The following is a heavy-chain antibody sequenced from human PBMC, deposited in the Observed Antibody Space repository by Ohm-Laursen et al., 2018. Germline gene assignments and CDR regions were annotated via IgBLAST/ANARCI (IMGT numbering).Heavy chain of an antibody. J-gene: IGHJ3*02. CDR3: ARGKYTAFDI. D-gene: IGHD2-2*02. Sequence: SETLSFTCAISGDSVSNNDVAWNWVRQSPSRGLGWLGRAYRGSNDYAVSLKSRITINPDTSKNQFSLHLNSVTPEDTAVYYCARGKYTAFDIWGQGTKVTVSS. CDR1: GDSVSNNDVA. V-gene: IGHV6-1*01. CDR2: AYRGSN.